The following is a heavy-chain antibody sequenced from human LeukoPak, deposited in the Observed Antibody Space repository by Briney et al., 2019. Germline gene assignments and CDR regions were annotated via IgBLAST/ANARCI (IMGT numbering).Heavy chain of an antibody. CDR2: IIPILGRA. V-gene: IGHV1-69*04. D-gene: IGHD5-18*01. CDR1: GGTFSSYA. J-gene: IGHJ4*02. Sequence: SVKVSCKASGGTFSSYAISWVRQAPGQGLEWMGRIIPILGRANYAQKFQGRVTITADKSTSTAYMELSSLRSEDTAVYYCASAYSYAALADYWGQGTLVTVSS. CDR3: ASAYSYAALADY.